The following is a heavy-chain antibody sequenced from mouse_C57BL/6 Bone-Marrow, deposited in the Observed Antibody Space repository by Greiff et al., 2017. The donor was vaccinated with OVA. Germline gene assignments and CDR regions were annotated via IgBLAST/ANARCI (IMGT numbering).Heavy chain of an antibody. J-gene: IGHJ2*01. D-gene: IGHD1-1*01. V-gene: IGHV1-26*01. CDR1: GYTFTDYY. Sequence: EVQLQQSGPELVKPGASVKISCKASGYTFTDYYMNWVKQSHGKSLEWIGDINPNNGGTSYNQKFKGKATLTVDKSSSTAYMELRSLTSEDSAVYYCARDHYYGSSYDFDYWGQGTTLTVSS. CDR2: INPNNGGT. CDR3: ARDHYYGSSYDFDY.